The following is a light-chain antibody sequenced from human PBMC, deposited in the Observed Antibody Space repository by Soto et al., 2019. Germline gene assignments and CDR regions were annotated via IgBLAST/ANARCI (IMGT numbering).Light chain of an antibody. CDR1: SSDISIYNY. CDR2: EVS. J-gene: IGLJ1*01. Sequence: VLTQPASVSGSPGQSITISCTGTSSDISIYNYVSWYQQHPGKVPKLIIYEVSNRPSGISNRFSGAKSGNTASLTISGLQVEDEADYYCCSYTSSTNYVFGAGTKVTVL. V-gene: IGLV2-14*01. CDR3: CSYTSSTNYV.